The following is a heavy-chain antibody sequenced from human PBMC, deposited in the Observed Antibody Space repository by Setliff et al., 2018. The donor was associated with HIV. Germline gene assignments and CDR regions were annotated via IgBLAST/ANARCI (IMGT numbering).Heavy chain of an antibody. D-gene: IGHD3-10*01. J-gene: IGHJ6*04. V-gene: IGHV1-46*01. CDR2: ISPSGIST. CDR3: ASGKGVRGVIITGGLDV. Sequence: ASVKVSCKASGYTFTRYYMHWVRQAPGQGLEWMGMISPSGISTSYAQKFQGRVTMTRDTSTSTAYMELSSLRSEDTAVYYCASGKGVRGVIITGGLDVWGKGTTVTVSS. CDR1: GYTFTRYY.